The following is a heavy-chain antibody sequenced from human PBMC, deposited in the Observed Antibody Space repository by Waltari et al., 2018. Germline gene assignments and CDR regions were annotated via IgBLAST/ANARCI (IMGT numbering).Heavy chain of an antibody. CDR3: ARERIRVFGMVTYNWFDP. CDR2: IFQSGST. D-gene: IGHD3-3*01. CDR1: GYSISSGYY. Sequence: QVQLQESGPGLVKPSETLSLTCAVSGYSISSGYYWGWIRRPPGKGLEFIGSIFQSGSTYYHPSLKSRFTISIETSKNQFSLKLSSVTAADTAVYYCARERIRVFGMVTYNWFDPWGQGTLVTVSS. J-gene: IGHJ5*02. V-gene: IGHV4-38-2*02.